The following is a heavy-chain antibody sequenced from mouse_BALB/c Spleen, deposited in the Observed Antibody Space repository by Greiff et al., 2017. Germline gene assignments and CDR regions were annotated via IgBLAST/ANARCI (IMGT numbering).Heavy chain of an antibody. Sequence: VQLKESGPSLVKPSQTLSLTCSVTGDSITSGYWNWIRKFPGNKLEYMGYISYSGSTYYNPSLKSRISITRDTSKNQYYLQLNSVTTEDTATYYCARDYGSSHWYFDVWGAGTTVTVSA. V-gene: IGHV3-8*02. CDR1: GDSITSGY. D-gene: IGHD1-1*01. J-gene: IGHJ1*01. CDR3: ARDYGSSHWYFDV. CDR2: ISYSGST.